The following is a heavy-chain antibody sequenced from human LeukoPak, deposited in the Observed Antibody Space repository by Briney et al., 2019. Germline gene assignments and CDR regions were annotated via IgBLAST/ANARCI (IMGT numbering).Heavy chain of an antibody. CDR3: ATAFWSGYYRDY. V-gene: IGHV1-24*01. Sequence: ASVKVSCKVSGYTLTELSMHWVRQAPGKGLEWMGGFDPEDGETIYGQKFQGRVTMTEDTSTDTAYMELSSLRSEDTAVYYCATAFWSGYYRDYWGQGTLVTVSS. J-gene: IGHJ4*02. CDR1: GYTLTELS. CDR2: FDPEDGET. D-gene: IGHD3-3*01.